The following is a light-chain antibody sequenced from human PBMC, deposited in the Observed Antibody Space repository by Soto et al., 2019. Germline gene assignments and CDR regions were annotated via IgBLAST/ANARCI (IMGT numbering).Light chain of an antibody. CDR2: WAS. Sequence: DIVMTQSPDSLAVSLGERATINCKSSQSVLYNKNYLAWYQQKPGQPPKLLIYWASTRESGVPDRFSGSGSETDFTLTISSLQAEDVAVYYCQQYYIKPITFGQGTRLEIK. J-gene: IGKJ5*01. CDR1: QSVLYNKNY. V-gene: IGKV4-1*01. CDR3: QQYYIKPIT.